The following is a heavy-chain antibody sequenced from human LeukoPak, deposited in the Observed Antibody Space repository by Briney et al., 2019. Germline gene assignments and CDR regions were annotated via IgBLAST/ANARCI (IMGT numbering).Heavy chain of an antibody. CDR1: GFAFARHA. CDR3: AKDHSPYDYGDYADAFDI. CDR2: ISYDGSNK. J-gene: IGHJ3*02. Sequence: GGSLRLSCATSGFAFARHAMHWVRQAPGKGLEWVAVISYDGSNKYYADSVKGRFTISRDNSKNTLYLQMNSLRAEDTAVYYCAKDHSPYDYGDYADAFDIWGQGTMVTVSS. D-gene: IGHD4-17*01. V-gene: IGHV3-30-3*02.